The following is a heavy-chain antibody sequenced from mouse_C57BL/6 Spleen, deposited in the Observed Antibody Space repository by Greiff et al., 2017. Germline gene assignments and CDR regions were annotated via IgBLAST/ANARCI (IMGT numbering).Heavy chain of an antibody. CDR3: ARGDYPYYAMDY. D-gene: IGHD2-4*01. V-gene: IGHV1-66*01. Sequence: VQRVESGPELVKPGASVKISCKASGYSFTSYYIHWVKQRPGQGLEWIGWIYPGSGNTKYNEKFKGQATLTADTSSSTAYMQLSSLTSADSAVYYCARGDYPYYAMDYWGQGTSVTVSS. CDR2: IYPGSGNT. J-gene: IGHJ4*01. CDR1: GYSFTSYY.